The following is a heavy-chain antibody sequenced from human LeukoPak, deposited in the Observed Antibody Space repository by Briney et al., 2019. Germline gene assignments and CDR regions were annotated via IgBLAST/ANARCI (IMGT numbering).Heavy chain of an antibody. CDR3: AKDLGATRSSFDY. CDR1: GFTCSDYG. Sequence: AGGSLRLSCASSGFTCSDYGMSWVRQAPGKGLECVSAVSASGGITYYADSVKGRFTISRDNSKDTMYLQMNSLRAEDTAVYFCAKDLGATRSSFDYWGQGTLVTVFS. D-gene: IGHD1-26*01. CDR2: VSASGGIT. V-gene: IGHV3-23*01. J-gene: IGHJ4*02.